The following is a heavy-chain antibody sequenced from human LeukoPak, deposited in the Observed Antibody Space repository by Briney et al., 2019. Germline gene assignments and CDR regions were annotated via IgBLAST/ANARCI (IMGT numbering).Heavy chain of an antibody. V-gene: IGHV4-34*01. Sequence: SETLSLTCAVYGGSFSGYYWSWFRQPPGKGLEWIGEINHSGSTNYNPSLKSRVTISVDTSKNQFSLKLSSVTAADTAVYYCARRGYSYGSDYWGQGTLVTVPS. D-gene: IGHD5-18*01. CDR3: ARRGYSYGSDY. CDR2: INHSGST. J-gene: IGHJ4*02. CDR1: GGSFSGYY.